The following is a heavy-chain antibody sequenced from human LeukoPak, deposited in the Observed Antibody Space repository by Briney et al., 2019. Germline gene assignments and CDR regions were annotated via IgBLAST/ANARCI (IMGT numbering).Heavy chain of an antibody. Sequence: GGSLRLSCAASGFTFSSYAMSWVRQAPGKGLEWVSGISGSGGSTYYADSAKGRFTISRDNSKKTLYLQMNSLTAEDTAVYYCAKDSCSGGSCYEDYWGQGTPVTVSP. CDR2: ISGSGGST. J-gene: IGHJ4*02. D-gene: IGHD2-15*01. CDR1: GFTFSSYA. V-gene: IGHV3-23*01. CDR3: AKDSCSGGSCYEDY.